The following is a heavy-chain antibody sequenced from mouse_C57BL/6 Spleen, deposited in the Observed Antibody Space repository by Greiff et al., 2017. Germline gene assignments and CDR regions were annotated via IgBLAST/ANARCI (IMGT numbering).Heavy chain of an antibody. CDR2: IHPSDSDT. V-gene: IGHV1-74*01. Sequence: QVQLKQPGAELVKPGASVKVSCKASGYTFTSYWMHWVKQRPGQGLEWIGRIHPSDSDTNYNQKFKGKATLTVDKSSSTAYMQLSSLTSEDSAVYYCAISHYYGSSYVPSYYAMDYWGQGTSVTVSS. CDR1: GYTFTSYW. CDR3: AISHYYGSSYVPSYYAMDY. J-gene: IGHJ4*01. D-gene: IGHD1-1*01.